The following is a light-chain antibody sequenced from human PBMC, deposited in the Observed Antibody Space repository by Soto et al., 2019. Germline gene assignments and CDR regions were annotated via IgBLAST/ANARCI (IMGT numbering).Light chain of an antibody. Sequence: QSALTQPASVSGSPGQSITISCTGTSSDVGGYNYVSWYQQHPGKAPKLMIYDVRNRPSGVSNRFSGSKSVNTASLTISGLQDEDEADYYCSSDTTISTYVFGTGTQLTVL. J-gene: IGLJ1*01. CDR3: SSDTTISTYV. CDR2: DVR. V-gene: IGLV2-14*03. CDR1: SSDVGGYNY.